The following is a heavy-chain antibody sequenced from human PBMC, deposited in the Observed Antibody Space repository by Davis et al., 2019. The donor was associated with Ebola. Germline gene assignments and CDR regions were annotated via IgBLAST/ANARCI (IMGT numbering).Heavy chain of an antibody. J-gene: IGHJ4*02. CDR1: GFTFSSYA. CDR2: ISSNGGST. Sequence: GESLKISCSASGFTFSSYAMHWVRQAPGKGLEYVSAISSNGGSTYYADSVKGRFTISRDNSKNTLYLQMSSLRAEDTAVYYCVKAEIVVVPPDYWGQGTLVTVSP. CDR3: VKAEIVVVPPDY. V-gene: IGHV3-64D*06. D-gene: IGHD2-2*01.